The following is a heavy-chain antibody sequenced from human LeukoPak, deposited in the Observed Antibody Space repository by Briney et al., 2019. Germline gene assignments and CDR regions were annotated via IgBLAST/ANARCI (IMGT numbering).Heavy chain of an antibody. Sequence: SETLSLTCAVSGYSISSGYYWGWIRQPPGKGLEWIGSIYHSGSTYYNPSLKSRVTISVDTSKNQFSLKLSSVTPADTAVYYCAREGFGGVIVRSDAFDIWGQGTMVTVSS. CDR3: AREGFGGVIVRSDAFDI. J-gene: IGHJ3*02. CDR2: IYHSGST. D-gene: IGHD3-16*02. V-gene: IGHV4-38-2*02. CDR1: GYSISSGYY.